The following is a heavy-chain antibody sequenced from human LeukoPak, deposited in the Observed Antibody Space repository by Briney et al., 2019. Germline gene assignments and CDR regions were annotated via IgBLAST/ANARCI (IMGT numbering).Heavy chain of an antibody. CDR3: ARSSDSSSLQYFQH. CDR2: IRYDGSNK. Sequence: GGSLRLSCAASGFTFSSYGMHWVRQAPGKGLEWVAFIRYDGSNKYYADSVKGRFTISRDNSKNTLYLQMNSLRAEDTAVYYCARSSDSSSLQYFQHWGQGTLVTVSS. D-gene: IGHD6-6*01. CDR1: GFTFSSYG. J-gene: IGHJ1*01. V-gene: IGHV3-30*02.